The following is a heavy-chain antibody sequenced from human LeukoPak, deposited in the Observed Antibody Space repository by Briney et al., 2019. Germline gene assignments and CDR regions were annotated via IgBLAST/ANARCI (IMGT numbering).Heavy chain of an antibody. J-gene: IGHJ2*01. CDR3: AKNLLGSGAYSWYFDL. CDR2: ISTSGDGT. CDR1: GFTFSDYY. V-gene: IGHV3-23*01. D-gene: IGHD1-26*01. Sequence: PGGSLRLSCAASGFTFSDYYMSWIRQAPGKGLEWVSSISTSGDGTVYADSVKGRVTISRDNSKNTLYLQMNSLRAEDTAVYSCAKNLLGSGAYSWYFDLWGRGTLVTVSS.